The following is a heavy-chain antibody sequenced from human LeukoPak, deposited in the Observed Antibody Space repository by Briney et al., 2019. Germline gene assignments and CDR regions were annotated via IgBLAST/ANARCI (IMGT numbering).Heavy chain of an antibody. J-gene: IGHJ2*01. D-gene: IGHD3-10*01. CDR2: ISSGSDYT. Sequence: GGSLRLSCAASGFSFSSHGMSWVRQAPGKGPEWVSSISSGSDYTFYADSVKGRFIVSRDNSKNTLYLQMYSLRAGDTAVYYCAEIGVIGKWYYDIWGRGTLVTVSS. CDR1: GFSFSSHG. V-gene: IGHV3-23*01. CDR3: AEIGVIGKWYYDI.